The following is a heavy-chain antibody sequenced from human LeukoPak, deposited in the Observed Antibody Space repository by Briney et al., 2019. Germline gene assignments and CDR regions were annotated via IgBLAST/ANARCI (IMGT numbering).Heavy chain of an antibody. CDR1: GGSFSGYY. Sequence: SETLSLTCAVYGGSFSGYYWSWIRQPPGKGLEWIGEINHSGSTNYNPSLKSRVTISVDTSKNQFSLKLSSVTAADTAVYYCARGLRKVRARQHGNFDYWGQGTLVTVSS. CDR3: ARGLRKVRARQHGNFDY. CDR2: INHSGST. D-gene: IGHD6-13*01. J-gene: IGHJ4*02. V-gene: IGHV4-34*01.